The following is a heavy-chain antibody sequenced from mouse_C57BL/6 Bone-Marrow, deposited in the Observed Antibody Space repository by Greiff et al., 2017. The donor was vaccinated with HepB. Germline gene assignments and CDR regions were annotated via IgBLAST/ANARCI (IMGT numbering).Heavy chain of an antibody. D-gene: IGHD1-1*01. CDR2: IDPANGNT. CDR3: ARYGSSGTRYFDV. J-gene: IGHJ1*03. Sequence: VQLKQSVAELVRPGASVKLSCTASGFNIKNTYMHWVKQRPEQGLEWIGRIDPANGNTKYAPKFQGKATITADTSSNTAYMQFSSLTSEDSAIYYCARYGSSGTRYFDVWGTGTTVTVSS. V-gene: IGHV14-3*01. CDR1: GFNIKNTY.